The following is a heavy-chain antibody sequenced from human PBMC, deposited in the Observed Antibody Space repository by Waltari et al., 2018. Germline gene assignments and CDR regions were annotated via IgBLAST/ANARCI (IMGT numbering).Heavy chain of an antibody. CDR1: GLTFSSFA. D-gene: IGHD2-21*01. Sequence: QLLESGGGLVQPGGSLRLSCSDSGLTFSSFAMSWVRQAPGKGLWWFAGISNSGGDTYYADSVKGRFTISRDKSKKTLYLQMNNLRVEDTAVYYGAKDHGIAYWGQGTLVTVSS. CDR3: AKDHGIAY. V-gene: IGHV3-23*01. J-gene: IGHJ4*02. CDR2: ISNSGGDT.